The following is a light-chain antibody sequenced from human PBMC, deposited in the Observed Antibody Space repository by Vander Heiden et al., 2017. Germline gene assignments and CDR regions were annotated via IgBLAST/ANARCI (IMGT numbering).Light chain of an antibody. CDR1: RSNLGNNY. V-gene: IGLV1-51*01. CDR2: DNN. CDR3: GAWDDSLSGI. Sequence: HSVFTQTPSVSAAPGQKVVISCSGGRSNLGNNYVSWYQQHPGTAPKLLIYDNNKRPSGIPDRFSGSKSGASATLAITGLQTGDEADYYCGAWDDSLSGIFGSGTKVTVL. J-gene: IGLJ1*01.